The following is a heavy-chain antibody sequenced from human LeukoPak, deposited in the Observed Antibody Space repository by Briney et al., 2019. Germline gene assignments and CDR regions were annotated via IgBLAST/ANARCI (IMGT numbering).Heavy chain of an antibody. J-gene: IGHJ4*02. Sequence: GGSLRLSCAASGFTFSSYAMSWVRQAPGKGLEWVSGIRGGGGSTFYGDSVKGRFTISRDSSKNTLYLQMCSLRAEDTAVYYCARDEDCGGDCYYPTPYFDYRGQGTLVTVSS. D-gene: IGHD2-21*01. V-gene: IGHV3-23*01. CDR2: IRGGGGST. CDR1: GFTFSSYA. CDR3: ARDEDCGGDCYYPTPYFDY.